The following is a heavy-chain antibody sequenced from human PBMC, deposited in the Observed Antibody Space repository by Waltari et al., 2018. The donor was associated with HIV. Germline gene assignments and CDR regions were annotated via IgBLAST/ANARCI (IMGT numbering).Heavy chain of an antibody. CDR2: ISSTSNTI. Sequence: EVQLVESGGGLVQPGGSLRLSCAASGFTFSSYSMNWVRQAPGKGLEWVSYISSTSNTIYYADSVKGRFTVSRDNAKHSLSLQMNSLRAEDTAVYFCAKEVVALPHYYYYGLDVWGQGTTVTVSS. V-gene: IGHV3-48*04. J-gene: IGHJ6*02. CDR1: GFTFSSYS. D-gene: IGHD2-15*01. CDR3: AKEVVALPHYYYYGLDV.